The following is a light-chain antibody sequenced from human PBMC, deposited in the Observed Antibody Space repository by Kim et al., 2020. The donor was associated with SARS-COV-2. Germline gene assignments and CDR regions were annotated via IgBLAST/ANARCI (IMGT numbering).Light chain of an antibody. CDR1: QSVSSSY. CDR3: QQYGSSPPRT. CDR2: GAS. Sequence: PGERATLSRRASQSVSSSYLAWYQQKPGQAPRLLIYGASSRATGIPDRFSGSGSGTDFTLTISRLEPEDFAVYYCQQYGSSPPRTFGQGTKVEIK. J-gene: IGKJ1*01. V-gene: IGKV3-20*01.